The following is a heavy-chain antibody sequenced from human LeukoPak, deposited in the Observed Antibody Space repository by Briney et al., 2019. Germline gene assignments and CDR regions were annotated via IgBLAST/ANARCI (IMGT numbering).Heavy chain of an antibody. CDR1: GFTFSSYE. V-gene: IGHV3-48*03. Sequence: GGSLRLSCAASGFTFSSYEMNWVRQAPGKGLEWVSYISSSGSTIYYADSVKGRFTISRDNAKNSLCLQMNSLRAEDTAVYYCARDYYDSSGYPPHFDYWGQGTLVTVSS. CDR3: ARDYYDSSGYPPHFDY. J-gene: IGHJ4*02. CDR2: ISSSGSTI. D-gene: IGHD3-22*01.